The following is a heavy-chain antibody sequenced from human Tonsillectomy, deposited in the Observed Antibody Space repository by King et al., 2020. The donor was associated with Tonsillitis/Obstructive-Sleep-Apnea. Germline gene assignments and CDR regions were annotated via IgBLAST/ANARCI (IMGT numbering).Heavy chain of an antibody. D-gene: IGHD2-15*01. Sequence: GKGLEWVAVISYDGSNKYYADSVKGRFTIYRDNSKNTLYLQMNSLRAEDSAVYYCAKDPTMYCSGGSCYSGYLDYWGQGTLVTV. J-gene: IGHJ4*02. V-gene: IGHV3-30*18. CDR3: AKDPTMYCSGGSCYSGYLDY. CDR2: ISYDGSNK.